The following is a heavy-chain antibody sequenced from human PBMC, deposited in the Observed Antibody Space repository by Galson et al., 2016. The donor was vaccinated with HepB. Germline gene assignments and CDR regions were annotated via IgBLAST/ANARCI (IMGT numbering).Heavy chain of an antibody. CDR2: INPSGGST. D-gene: IGHD6-6*01. CDR1: GYTFTGYY. V-gene: IGHV1-46*01. Sequence: SVKVSCKASGYTFTGYYMYWVRQAPGQGLEWMGIINPSGGSTSYAQKFQGRVTMTRDTSTSTVYMELSSLRSEDTAVYYCARDLSIATRPAYYYYGMDVWGQGTTVTVSS. CDR3: ARDLSIATRPAYYYYGMDV. J-gene: IGHJ6*02.